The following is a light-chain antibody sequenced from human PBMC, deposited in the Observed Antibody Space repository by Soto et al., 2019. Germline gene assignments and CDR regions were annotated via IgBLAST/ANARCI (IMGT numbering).Light chain of an antibody. Sequence: DIVMTQSPESLALSLGERATINCRSSQNLLYSSNNKIYLSWYQQKRGQPPRLLFYWASTRESGVPERFSTSASGTDFTLTISSLQAEDVAVYYCQQCYTAWTFGQGTRVEL. CDR3: QQCYTAWT. V-gene: IGKV4-1*01. J-gene: IGKJ1*01. CDR1: QNLLYSSNNKIY. CDR2: WAS.